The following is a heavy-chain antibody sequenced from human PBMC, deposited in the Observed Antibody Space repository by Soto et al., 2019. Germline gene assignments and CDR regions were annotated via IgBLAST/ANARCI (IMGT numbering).Heavy chain of an antibody. D-gene: IGHD3-10*01. V-gene: IGHV4-4*02. CDR2: IYQSGST. CDR1: SGSISSNKW. CDR3: ARESDSGYSLDH. J-gene: IGHJ4*02. Sequence: QVQLQESGPGLVKPSGTLSLTCAVSSGSISSNKWCSWVRQPPGKGLEWIGEIYQSGSTNYNQSLKSRVTISVDKSKNQFSLKLSSVTAADTAVYYCARESDSGYSLDHWGQGTLVTVSS.